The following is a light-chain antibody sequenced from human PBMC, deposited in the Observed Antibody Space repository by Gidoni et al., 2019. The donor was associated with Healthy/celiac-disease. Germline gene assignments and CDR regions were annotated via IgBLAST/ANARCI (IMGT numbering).Light chain of an antibody. Sequence: SYDLTQPPSVPVSPGQTASITCSGDKLGDKYACWYQQKPGQSPVLVIYQDSKRPSGIPERFSGSNSGNTATLTISGTQAMDEADYYCQAWDSSTAHVVFGGGTKLTVL. CDR1: KLGDKY. J-gene: IGLJ2*01. V-gene: IGLV3-1*01. CDR3: QAWDSSTAHVV. CDR2: QDS.